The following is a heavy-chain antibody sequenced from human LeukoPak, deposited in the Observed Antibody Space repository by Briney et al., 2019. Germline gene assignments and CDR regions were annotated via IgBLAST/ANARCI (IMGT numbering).Heavy chain of an antibody. CDR1: GFTFSSYA. J-gene: IGHJ4*02. V-gene: IGHV3-23*01. CDR2: ISGSGGST. CDR3: APLAVGATELIDY. Sequence: QPGGSLRLSCAASGFTFSSYAMSWVRQAPGKGLEWVSAISGSGGSTYYTDSVRGRFTISRDNSKNTLYLQMNTLRAEDTAVYYCAPLAVGATELIDYWGQGTLVTVSS. D-gene: IGHD1-26*01.